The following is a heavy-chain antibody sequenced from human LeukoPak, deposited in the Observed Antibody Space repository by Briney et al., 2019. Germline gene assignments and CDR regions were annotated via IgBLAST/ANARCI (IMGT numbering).Heavy chain of an antibody. D-gene: IGHD3-10*01. CDR2: MSSDGNNK. J-gene: IGHJ3*02. CDR3: AKDRGSPYVAGAFDI. CDR1: GFTFKNYD. Sequence: PGRSLRLSCAASGFTFKNYDMHWVRQAPGTGLEWVALMSSDGNNKYYADSVKGRFTISRDNSRNTVYLQMNSLRAEDTAVYYCAKDRGSPYVAGAFDIWGQGTMVTVSS. V-gene: IGHV3-30*18.